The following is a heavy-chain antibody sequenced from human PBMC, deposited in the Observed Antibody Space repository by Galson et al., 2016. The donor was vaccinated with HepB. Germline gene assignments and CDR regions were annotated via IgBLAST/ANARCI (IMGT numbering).Heavy chain of an antibody. CDR2: TYYRSKWYN. CDR3: TRVRHLARGMDV. D-gene: IGHD5-12*01. CDR1: GDSVSTNIVA. Sequence: CAISGDSVSTNIVAWNWIGQSPSRGLEWLGRTYYRSKWYNDYAVSVQSRITINPDTSRNQFSLQLNSVTPEDTDVYYCTRVRHLARGMDVWGQGTTVTVSS. J-gene: IGHJ6*02. V-gene: IGHV6-1*01.